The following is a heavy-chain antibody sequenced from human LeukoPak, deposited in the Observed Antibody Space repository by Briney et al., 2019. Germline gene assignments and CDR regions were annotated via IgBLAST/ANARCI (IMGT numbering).Heavy chain of an antibody. CDR1: GFIFSDYY. V-gene: IGHV3-11*05. Sequence: PGGSLRLSCAASGFIFSDYYMSWIRQAPGKGLEWVSYISSSSLYTNYADSVKGRFTISRDNAKNTLFLQMNSLRAEDTAVYYCAKDRAQQLVLDFWGQGTLVTVSS. CDR2: ISSSSLYT. CDR3: AKDRAQQLVLDF. J-gene: IGHJ4*02. D-gene: IGHD6-13*01.